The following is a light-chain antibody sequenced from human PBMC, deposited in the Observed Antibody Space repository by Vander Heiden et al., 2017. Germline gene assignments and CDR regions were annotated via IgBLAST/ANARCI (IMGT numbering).Light chain of an antibody. CDR2: WAS. Sequence: DIVITQSSDSLAVSLGERATINCKSSQSVLYSSNNKNYLAWYQQKPGQPPKLLIYWASTRESGVPDRFSGSGSGTDFTLTISSLQAEDVAVYYCQQYYSTPYTFGQGTKLEIK. CDR3: QQYYSTPYT. J-gene: IGKJ2*01. V-gene: IGKV4-1*01. CDR1: QSVLYSSNNKNY.